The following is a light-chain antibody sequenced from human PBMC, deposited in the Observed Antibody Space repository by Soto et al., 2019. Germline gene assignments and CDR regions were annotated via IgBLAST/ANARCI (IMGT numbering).Light chain of an antibody. V-gene: IGKV1-39*01. CDR3: QHSYNTPRT. Sequence: DIQMTQSPSSLSASVGDRVAITCRASQSISSYLNWYQQKPGKAPKLLIYGASSLQSGVPSRFSGSGSGTDFTLTISSLQPEDFATYYCQHSYNTPRTFSQGTKVEIK. CDR2: GAS. J-gene: IGKJ1*01. CDR1: QSISSY.